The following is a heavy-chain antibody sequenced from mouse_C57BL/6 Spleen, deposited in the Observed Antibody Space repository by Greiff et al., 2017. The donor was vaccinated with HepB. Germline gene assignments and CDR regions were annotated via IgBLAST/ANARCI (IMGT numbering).Heavy chain of an antibody. Sequence: EVKVVESGPGLAKPSQTLSLTCSVTGYSITSDYWTWIRKFPGNKLEYMGYISYSGSTYYNPSLKSRISITRDTSKNQYYLQLNSVTTEDTATYYCARSPYDYYAMDYWGQGTSVTVSS. D-gene: IGHD6-5*01. J-gene: IGHJ4*01. CDR3: ARSPYDYYAMDY. V-gene: IGHV3-8*01. CDR2: ISYSGST. CDR1: GYSITSDY.